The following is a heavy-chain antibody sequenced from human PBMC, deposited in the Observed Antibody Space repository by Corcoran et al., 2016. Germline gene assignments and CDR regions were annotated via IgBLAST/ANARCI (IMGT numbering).Heavy chain of an antibody. J-gene: IGHJ4*02. D-gene: IGHD2-15*01. CDR2: ISYDGSNK. CDR1: GFTFSSYG. CDR3: DKDRTRGYCSVGSCNSLIDY. Sequence: QVQLVESGGGVVQPGRSLRLSCAASGFTFSSYGMHWVRQAPGKGLEWVAVISYDGSNKYYADSVKGRFTISTDNSKNTLYLQMNSLRAEDTAVYYGDKDRTRGYCSVGSCNSLIDYWGQVTLVTVSS. V-gene: IGHV3-30*18.